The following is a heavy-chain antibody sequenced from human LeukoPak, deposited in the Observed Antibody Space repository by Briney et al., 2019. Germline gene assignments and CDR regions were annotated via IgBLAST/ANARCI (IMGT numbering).Heavy chain of an antibody. D-gene: IGHD5-12*01. CDR3: ARVLEGSGYDVAFDI. Sequence: GASVKVSCKASGYTFTSYAMNWVRQAAGQGLEWMGGINPIFGTANYAEKFQGRVTITADKSTSTAYMELSSLRSEDTAVYYCARVLEGSGYDVAFDIWGQGTMVTVSS. CDR2: INPIFGTA. J-gene: IGHJ3*02. CDR1: GYTFTSYA. V-gene: IGHV1-69*06.